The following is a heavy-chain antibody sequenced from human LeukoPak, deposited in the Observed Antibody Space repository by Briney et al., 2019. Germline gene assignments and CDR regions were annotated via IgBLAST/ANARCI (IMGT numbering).Heavy chain of an antibody. V-gene: IGHV3-30-3*01. CDR2: ISYDGSNK. CDR1: GFTFSSYA. D-gene: IGHD3-22*01. CDR3: ASENCYDSSGYPYYFGY. Sequence: GGSLRLSCAASGFTFSSYAMHWVRQAPGKGLEWVAVISYDGSNKYYADSVKGRFTISRDNSKNTLYLQMNSLRAEDTAVYYYASENCYDSSGYPYYFGYWGQGTLVTVSS. J-gene: IGHJ4*02.